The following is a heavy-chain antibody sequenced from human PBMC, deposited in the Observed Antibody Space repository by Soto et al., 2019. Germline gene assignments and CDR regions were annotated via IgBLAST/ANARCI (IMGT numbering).Heavy chain of an antibody. CDR3: ARRGSGSYSDY. D-gene: IGHD3-10*01. CDR2: IYSSGST. V-gene: IGHV4-39*01. J-gene: IGHJ4*02. CDR1: GGSISSSSYY. Sequence: SETLSLTCTVSGGSISSSSYYWGWIRQPPGKGLEWIGSIYSSGSTYYNPSLKSRVTISVDTSKNQFSLKLSSVTAADTAVYYCARRGSGSYSDYWGQGTLVTVSS.